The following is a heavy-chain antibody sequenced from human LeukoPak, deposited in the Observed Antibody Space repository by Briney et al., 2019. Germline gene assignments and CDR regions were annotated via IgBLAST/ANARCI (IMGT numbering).Heavy chain of an antibody. CDR3: ARAPGDIVVVPARGSNWFDP. CDR1: GGSFSGYY. J-gene: IGHJ5*02. CDR2: INHSGST. D-gene: IGHD2-2*01. V-gene: IGHV4-34*01. Sequence: SETLSLTCAVYGGSFSGYYWSWIRQPPGKGLEWIGEINHSGSTNYNPSLKSRVTISVDTSKNQFSLKLSSVTAADTAVYYCARAPGDIVVVPARGSNWFDPWGQGTPVTVSS.